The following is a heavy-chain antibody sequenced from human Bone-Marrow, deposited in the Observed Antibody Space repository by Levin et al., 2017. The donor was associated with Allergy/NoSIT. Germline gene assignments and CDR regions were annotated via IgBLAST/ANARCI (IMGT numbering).Heavy chain of an antibody. CDR2: ISYDGSDK. Sequence: GGSLRLSCVVSGLTFRSYAMHWVRQTPGKGLEWVAVISYDGSDKDYADSVKGRFTFSRDNSKNTLDLQMNSLRAEDTAVYYCAGGGGWTNHGYSLDYWGQGTLLTVSS. CDR3: AGGGGWTNHGYSLDY. CDR1: GLTFRSYA. J-gene: IGHJ4*02. D-gene: IGHD3-22*01. V-gene: IGHV3-30*04.